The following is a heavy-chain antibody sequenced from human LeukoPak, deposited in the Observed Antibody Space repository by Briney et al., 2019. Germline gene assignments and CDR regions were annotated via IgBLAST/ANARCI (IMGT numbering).Heavy chain of an antibody. CDR2: IRYDGSNK. CDR3: AKDVRAAAGLYYYYYMDV. J-gene: IGHJ6*03. CDR1: GFTFSNYA. D-gene: IGHD6-13*01. V-gene: IGHV3-30*02. Sequence: GGSLRLSCAASGFTFSNYALHWVRQAPGKGLEWVAFIRYDGSNKYYADSVKGRFTISRDNSKNTLYLQMNSLRAEDTAVYYCAKDVRAAAGLYYYYYMDVWGKGTAVTVSS.